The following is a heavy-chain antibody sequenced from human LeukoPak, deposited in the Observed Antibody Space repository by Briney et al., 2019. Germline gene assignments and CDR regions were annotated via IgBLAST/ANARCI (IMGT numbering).Heavy chain of an antibody. V-gene: IGHV3-74*01. CDR2: VNSEGSST. Sequence: GGSLRLSCAASGFTFSSHWMHWVRQPPGKGLMWVSRVNSEGSSTTYADSVKGRFTISRDNAKNTLYLEINSLRAEDTAVYYCVSTVDYWYFDLWGRGTLVTVSS. CDR3: VSTVDYWYFDL. CDR1: GFTFSSHW. D-gene: IGHD6-19*01. J-gene: IGHJ2*01.